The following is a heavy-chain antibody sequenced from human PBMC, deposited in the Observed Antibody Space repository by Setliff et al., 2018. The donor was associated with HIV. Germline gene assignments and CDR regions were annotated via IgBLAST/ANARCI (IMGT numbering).Heavy chain of an antibody. Sequence: TSETLSLTCTVSGGSISSGSYYWSWIRQPAGKGLEWIGRIYTSGSTNYNPSLKSRVTISVDTSKNQFSLKLSSVTAADTAVYYCARDFGDSSGWYYWGQGTQVTVSS. J-gene: IGHJ4*02. CDR2: IYTSGST. CDR3: ARDFGDSSGWYY. CDR1: GGSISSGSYY. D-gene: IGHD6-19*01. V-gene: IGHV4-61*02.